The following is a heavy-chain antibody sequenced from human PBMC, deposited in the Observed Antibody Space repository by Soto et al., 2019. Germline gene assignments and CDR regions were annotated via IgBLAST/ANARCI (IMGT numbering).Heavy chain of an antibody. Sequence: SETLSLTCTFSVGSVISGTHYWSWIRQPPGKGLEWIGFIYYTGTATYNPSLKSRVTISVDTSKNQFSLRLSSVTVADTAVYYCARHRQYYDSWSGNWFDPWGQGTLVTVSS. V-gene: IGHV4-61*01. J-gene: IGHJ5*02. CDR2: IYYTGTA. CDR1: VGSVISGTHY. CDR3: ARHRQYYDSWSGNWFDP. D-gene: IGHD3-3*01.